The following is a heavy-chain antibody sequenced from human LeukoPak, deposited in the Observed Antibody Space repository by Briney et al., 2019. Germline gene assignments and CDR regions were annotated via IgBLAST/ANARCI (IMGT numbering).Heavy chain of an antibody. V-gene: IGHV4-34*01. CDR3: ARRGSWTYYYAMDV. CDR1: GGPFNDYY. D-gene: IGHD6-13*01. Sequence: SETLSLTCDVSGGPFNDYYWSWIRQAPGKGLEWIGEIGHSGSTNYNPSLKGRVTVSVDTSKNQFSLRLTSVTAADTAVYYCARRGSWTYYYAMDVWGQGTTVTVSS. CDR2: IGHSGST. J-gene: IGHJ6*02.